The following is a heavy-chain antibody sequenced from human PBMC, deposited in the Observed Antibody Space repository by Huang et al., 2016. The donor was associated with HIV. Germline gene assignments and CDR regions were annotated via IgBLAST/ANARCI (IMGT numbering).Heavy chain of an antibody. V-gene: IGHV4-39*01. CDR1: GGSISSSSYY. J-gene: IGHJ4*02. Sequence: QLQLQESGPGLVKPSETLSLTCTVSGGSISSSSYYWGWIRQPPGKGLEWIGSIYYRGSTYYNPSLKSRVTIAVDTSKNQFSLKLSSVTAADTAVYYCARHWGVIAAAVDYWGQGTLVTVSS. CDR3: ARHWGVIAAAVDY. CDR2: IYYRGST. D-gene: IGHD6-13*01.